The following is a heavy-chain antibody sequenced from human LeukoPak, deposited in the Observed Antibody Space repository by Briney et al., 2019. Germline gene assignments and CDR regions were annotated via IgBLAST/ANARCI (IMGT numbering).Heavy chain of an antibody. Sequence: SETLSLTCTVSGGSISSSSYYWGWIRQPPGKGLEWIGSIYYSGSTYYNPSLKSRVTISVDTSKNQFSLKLSSVTAADTAVYYCARQLRYFDWSNTGLADYWGQGTLVTVSS. CDR1: GGSISSSSYY. CDR3: ARQLRYFDWSNTGLADY. CDR2: IYYSGST. V-gene: IGHV4-39*01. J-gene: IGHJ4*02. D-gene: IGHD3-9*01.